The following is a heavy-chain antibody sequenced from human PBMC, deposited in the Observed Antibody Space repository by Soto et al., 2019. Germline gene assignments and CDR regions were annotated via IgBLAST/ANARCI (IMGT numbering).Heavy chain of an antibody. CDR3: ARAYYYGSGSYYKLNWFDP. D-gene: IGHD3-10*01. V-gene: IGHV4-59*01. CDR1: GGSISSYY. J-gene: IGHJ5*02. CDR2: IYYSGST. Sequence: PSETLSLTCTVSGGSISSYYWSWIRQPPGKGLEWIGYIYYSGSTNYNPSLKSRVTISVDTSKNQFSLKLSSVTAADTAVYYCARAYYYGSGSYYKLNWFDPWGQGTLVTVSS.